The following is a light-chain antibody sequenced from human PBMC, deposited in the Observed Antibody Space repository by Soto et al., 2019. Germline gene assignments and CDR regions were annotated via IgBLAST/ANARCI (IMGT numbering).Light chain of an antibody. J-gene: IGLJ3*02. CDR2: EVS. Sequence: QSALTQPASVSGSPGQSITISCTGTSSDIGTYNYVSWYQQHPGKAPKLVIYEVSNRPSGVSNRFSGSKSGNTASLTISGLQTEDEAAYSCSSYAGSNTWVFGAGTKVTVL. CDR1: SSDIGTYNY. CDR3: SSYAGSNTWV. V-gene: IGLV2-14*01.